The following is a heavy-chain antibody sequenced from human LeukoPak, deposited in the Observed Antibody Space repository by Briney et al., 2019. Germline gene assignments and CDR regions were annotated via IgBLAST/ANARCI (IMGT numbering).Heavy chain of an antibody. V-gene: IGHV1-18*01. D-gene: IGHD3-22*01. Sequence: ASVKVSCKASGYTFTSYGISWVRQAPGQGLEWRGWISAYNGNTNYAQKLQGRVTMATDTSTSTAYMELRSLRSDDTAVYYCARGRKGGYDSSGYYYNYYYYYMDVWGKGTSVTVSS. CDR1: GYTFTSYG. CDR2: ISAYNGNT. CDR3: ARGRKGGYDSSGYYYNYYYYYMDV. J-gene: IGHJ6*03.